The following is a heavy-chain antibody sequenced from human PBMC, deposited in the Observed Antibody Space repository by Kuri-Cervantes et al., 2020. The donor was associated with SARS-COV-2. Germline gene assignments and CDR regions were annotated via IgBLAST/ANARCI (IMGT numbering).Heavy chain of an antibody. CDR1: GFNFSNTD. CDR2: ISNDGKHE. D-gene: IGHD2-2*01. V-gene: IGHV3-30*03. Sequence: LSLTCAASGFNFSNTDMHWVRQAPGKGLEWVAVISNDGKHEKCVDSVKGRFTISRDNSKNTLYLQMNSLRAEDTAVYYCARGMRCSSTSCYLNYYYYGMDVWAKGPRSPSP. CDR3: ARGMRCSSTSCYLNYYYYGMDV. J-gene: IGHJ6*02.